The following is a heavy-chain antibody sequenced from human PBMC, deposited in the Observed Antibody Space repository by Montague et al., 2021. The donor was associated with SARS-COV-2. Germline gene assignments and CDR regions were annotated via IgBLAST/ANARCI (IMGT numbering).Heavy chain of an antibody. CDR2: INHSGST. J-gene: IGHJ4*02. Sequence: SETLSLTCAVYGGSFGGYYWSWIRQPPGKGLEWIGEINHSGSTNYNPSLKSRVTISVDTSKNQFSLKLSSVTAADTAVYYCARGGGYSYGGIDYWGQGTLVTVSS. CDR3: ARGGGYSYGGIDY. D-gene: IGHD5-18*01. CDR1: GGSFGGYY. V-gene: IGHV4-34*01.